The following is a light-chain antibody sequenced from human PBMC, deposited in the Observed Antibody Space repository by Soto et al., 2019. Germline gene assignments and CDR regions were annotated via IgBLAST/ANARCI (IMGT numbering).Light chain of an antibody. CDR3: QRSHSSPRT. Sequence: DIQMTQSPSSLFASVGDRVTVTCRASQTINNFLNWYHQNPGKAPKLLLYGASSLQSGVPSRFSGGGSGTTFTLTITSVQPEDFGIYYCQRSHSSPRTFGQGTTV. CDR1: QTINNF. J-gene: IGKJ1*01. V-gene: IGKV1-39*01. CDR2: GAS.